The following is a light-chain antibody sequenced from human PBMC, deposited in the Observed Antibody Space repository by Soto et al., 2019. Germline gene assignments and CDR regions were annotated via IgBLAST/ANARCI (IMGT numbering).Light chain of an antibody. J-gene: IGLJ1*01. CDR1: SSDVGGYNY. CDR2: DVS. V-gene: IGLV2-14*03. CDR3: SSYTTSNTRQIV. Sequence: QSALTQPASLSGSPGQSITTSCTGTSSDVGGYNYVSWYQHHPGKAPKLMIFDVSNRPSGVSNRFSGSKSGNTASLTISGLQPEDEADYYCSSYTTSNTRQIVFGTGTKVTVL.